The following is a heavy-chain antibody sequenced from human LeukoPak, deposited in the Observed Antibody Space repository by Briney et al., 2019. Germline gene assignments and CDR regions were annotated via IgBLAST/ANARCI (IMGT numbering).Heavy chain of an antibody. CDR2: INHSGST. J-gene: IGHJ5*02. CDR1: GGSFSGYY. D-gene: IGHD3-3*01. CDR3: ARKGGRTIFGVVIIGTHNWFDP. V-gene: IGHV4-34*01. Sequence: SETLSLTCAVYGGSFSGYYWSWIRQPPGKGLEWIGEINHSGSTNYNPSLKSRVTISVDTPKNQFSLKLSSVTAADTAVYYCARKGGRTIFGVVIIGTHNWFDPWGQGNLVTVSS.